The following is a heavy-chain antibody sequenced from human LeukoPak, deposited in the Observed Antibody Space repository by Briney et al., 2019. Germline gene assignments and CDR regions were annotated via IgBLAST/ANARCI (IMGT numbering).Heavy chain of an antibody. CDR2: IYYSGST. D-gene: IGHD2-15*01. CDR1: GGSISSYY. J-gene: IGHJ4*02. Sequence: SETLSLTCTVSGGSISSYYWSWIRQPPGKGLEWNGYIYYSGSTNYNPSLKSRVTISVDTSKNQFSLRLSSVTAADTAVYYCARLGCSGGSCYDDYWGQGTLVTVSS. V-gene: IGHV4-59*08. CDR3: ARLGCSGGSCYDDY.